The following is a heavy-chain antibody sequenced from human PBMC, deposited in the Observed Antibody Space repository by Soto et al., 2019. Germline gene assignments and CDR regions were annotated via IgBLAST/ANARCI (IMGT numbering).Heavy chain of an antibody. CDR3: AGSITREYYFDY. CDR1: GYTFTSYY. CDR2: INPSGGST. Sequence: ASVKVSCKASGYTFTSYYIHWVRQAPGQGLEWMGIINPSGGSTSYAQKFQGRVTMTRDTSTSTVYMELSSLRSEDTAVYYCAGSITREYYFDYWGQGTLVTVSS. V-gene: IGHV1-46*03. D-gene: IGHD3-10*01. J-gene: IGHJ4*02.